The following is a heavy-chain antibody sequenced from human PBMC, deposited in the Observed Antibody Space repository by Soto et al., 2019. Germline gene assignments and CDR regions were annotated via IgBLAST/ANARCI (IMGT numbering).Heavy chain of an antibody. CDR1: AGSISRYY. V-gene: IGHV4-59*01. CDR3: VGSLMSRAMESFDY. Sequence: LSLTCSVSAGSISRYYWGWVRQSPGEGLEWIAHISYTVDASYNPSLKSRVTISLDTSKNQIALRLMSVTAADTAVYYCVGSLMSRAMESFDYWGQGTLVTVSS. J-gene: IGHJ4*02. CDR2: ISYTVDA. D-gene: IGHD5-18*01.